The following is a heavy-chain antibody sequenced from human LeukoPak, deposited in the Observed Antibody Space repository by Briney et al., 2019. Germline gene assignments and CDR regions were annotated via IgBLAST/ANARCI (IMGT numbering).Heavy chain of an antibody. CDR3: ASARTDGYWYFDL. J-gene: IGHJ2*01. V-gene: IGHV4-4*02. Sequence: SETLSLTCAVSGGSISSSNWWSWVRQPPGKGLEGIGEIYHSGSTNYNPSLKSRVTISVDKSKNQFSLKLSSVTAADTAVYYCASARTDGYWYFDLWGRGTLVTVSS. D-gene: IGHD2-8*01. CDR2: IYHSGST. CDR1: GGSISSSNW.